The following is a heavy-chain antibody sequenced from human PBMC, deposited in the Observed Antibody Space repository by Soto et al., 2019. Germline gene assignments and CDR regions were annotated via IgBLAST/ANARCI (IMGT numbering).Heavy chain of an antibody. CDR1: GYSFTSHS. CDR2: ISANSGDT. J-gene: IGHJ6*03. D-gene: IGHD3-10*01. V-gene: IGHV1-18*01. CDR3: ARMVRGSNIDYYHYIDA. Sequence: QVQLVQSGAEVKKPGASVKVSYKASGYSFTSHSISWVRQAPGQGLEWMGWISANSGDTNYAQKLQGRVTVTTDTSTSTAYLELRSLRSEATAVYYCARMVRGSNIDYYHYIDAWGKGTRVTVSS.